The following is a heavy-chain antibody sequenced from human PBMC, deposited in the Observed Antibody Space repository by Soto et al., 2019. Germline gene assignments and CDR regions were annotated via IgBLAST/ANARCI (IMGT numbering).Heavy chain of an antibody. D-gene: IGHD6-13*01. J-gene: IGHJ6*02. CDR2: IIPILGIA. Sequence: ASVKVSCKASGGTFSSYTISWVRQAPGQGLEWMGRIIPILGIANYAQKFQGRVTITADKSTSTAYMELSSLRSEDTAVYYCAREKGPSIAAAGILYYYYGMDVWG. CDR1: GGTFSSYT. CDR3: AREKGPSIAAAGILYYYYGMDV. V-gene: IGHV1-69*04.